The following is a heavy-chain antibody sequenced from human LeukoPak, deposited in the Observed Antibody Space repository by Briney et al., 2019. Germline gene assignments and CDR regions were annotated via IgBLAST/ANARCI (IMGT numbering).Heavy chain of an antibody. CDR2: MNPNSGNT. V-gene: IGHV1-8*01. D-gene: IGHD6-19*01. CDR1: GYTFTSFD. Sequence: ASVKVSCKASGYTFTSFDISWVRQATGQGLEWMGWMNPNSGNTGSAQKFQGRVTMTRNTSISTAYMELSSLRSEDTAVYYCARKYSSGWKLSVFQHWGQGTLVTVSS. J-gene: IGHJ1*01. CDR3: ARKYSSGWKLSVFQH.